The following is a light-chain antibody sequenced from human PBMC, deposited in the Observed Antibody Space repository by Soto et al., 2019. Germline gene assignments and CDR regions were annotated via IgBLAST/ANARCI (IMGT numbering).Light chain of an antibody. CDR2: DVS. V-gene: IGLV2-14*01. Sequence: QSVLTQPASVSGSPGQSITISCTGTSSDVGGYNYVSWCQQHPGKAPKLMIYDVSNRPSGVSNRFSGSKSGNTASLTISGLQAEDEADYYCSSYTSSSTLDVVFGGGTKVTVL. CDR3: SSYTSSSTLDVV. J-gene: IGLJ2*01. CDR1: SSDVGGYNY.